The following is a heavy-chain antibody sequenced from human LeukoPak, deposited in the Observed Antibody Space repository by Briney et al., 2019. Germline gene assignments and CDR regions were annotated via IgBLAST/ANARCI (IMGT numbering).Heavy chain of an antibody. V-gene: IGHV3-23*01. CDR3: AKDNRPGVVVPGSVFDN. J-gene: IGHJ4*02. D-gene: IGHD2-15*01. CDR2: ISGSGGST. CDR1: GFTFSSNA. Sequence: GGSLRLSCAASGFTFSSNAMSWVRQAPGKGLEWVSAISGSGGSTYYADSVKDRFTISRDNSKNTLYLKMKSLGAEDAAVYYCAKDNRPGVVVPGSVFDNWGQGTLVTVSS.